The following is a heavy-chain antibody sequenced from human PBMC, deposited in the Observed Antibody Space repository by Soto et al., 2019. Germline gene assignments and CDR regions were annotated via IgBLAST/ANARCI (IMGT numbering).Heavy chain of an antibody. CDR1: GFNFRTYA. CDR3: VKGYWKGDV. Sequence: GGSQRLSSAASGFNFRTYAMNWVRQAPGNGLEWVSAISGSGGSIHYADSVKGRFTISRDNSKNTLYLQMNSLRDEDTAVYHCVKGYWKGDVWGQGTTVTVSS. D-gene: IGHD1-1*01. J-gene: IGHJ6*02. V-gene: IGHV3-23*01. CDR2: ISGSGGSI.